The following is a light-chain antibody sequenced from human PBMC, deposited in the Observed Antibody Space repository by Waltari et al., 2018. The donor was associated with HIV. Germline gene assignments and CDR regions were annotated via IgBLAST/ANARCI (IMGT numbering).Light chain of an antibody. CDR2: EDS. CDR3: YSTDSSGNHGV. Sequence: SYELTQPPSVSVSPGQTARITCSGDALPKQYAYWYQQKSGQAPVLVIYEDSKRPSGIPERFSGSSSGTMATLTIRGAQVEDEADYYCYSTDSSGNHGVFGTGTTVTVL. J-gene: IGLJ1*01. CDR1: ALPKQY. V-gene: IGLV3-10*01.